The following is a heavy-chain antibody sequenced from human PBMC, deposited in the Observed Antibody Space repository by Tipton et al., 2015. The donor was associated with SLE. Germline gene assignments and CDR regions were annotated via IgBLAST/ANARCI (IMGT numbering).Heavy chain of an antibody. D-gene: IGHD6-13*01. CDR3: ARNSLAAAVYYFDY. Sequence: LRLSCAVSGYSISSYYWSWIRQPAGKGLEWIGRIYTSGSTNYNPSLKSRVTISVDTSKNQFSLKLSSVTAADTAVYYCARNSLAAAVYYFDYWGQGTLVTVSS. CDR1: GYSISSYY. V-gene: IGHV4-4*07. J-gene: IGHJ4*02. CDR2: IYTSGST.